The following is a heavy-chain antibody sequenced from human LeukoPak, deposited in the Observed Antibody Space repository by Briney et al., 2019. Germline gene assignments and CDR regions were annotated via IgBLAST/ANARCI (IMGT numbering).Heavy chain of an antibody. Sequence: NPSQTLSLTCAVTGGSISSSSYYWGWIRQPPGKALDWLGSIYYSGSTYYNPSLKSRVTISVDTSKNQFSLKLSSVTAADTAVYYCARGFIVDAAMGSYFDYWGQGTLVTVSS. J-gene: IGHJ4*02. CDR3: ARGFIVDAAMGSYFDY. D-gene: IGHD5-18*01. V-gene: IGHV4-39*07. CDR2: IYYSGST. CDR1: GGSISSSSYY.